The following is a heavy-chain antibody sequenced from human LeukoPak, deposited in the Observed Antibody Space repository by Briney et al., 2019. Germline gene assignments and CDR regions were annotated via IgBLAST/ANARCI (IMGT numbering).Heavy chain of an antibody. V-gene: IGHV4-59*01. J-gene: IGHJ3*02. Sequence: SETLSLTCTVSGGSISSYYWSWIRQPPGKGLEWIGYIYYSGSTNYNPSLKSRVTISVDTSKNQFSLKLSSVTAADRAVYDCARDMRDSSGYYSDAFDIWGQGTMVTVSS. CDR2: IYYSGST. CDR1: GGSISSYY. D-gene: IGHD3-22*01. CDR3: ARDMRDSSGYYSDAFDI.